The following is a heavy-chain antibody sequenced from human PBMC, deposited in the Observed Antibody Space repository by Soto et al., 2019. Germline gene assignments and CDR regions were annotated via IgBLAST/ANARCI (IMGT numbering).Heavy chain of an antibody. CDR3: ARANPTVVTRGRLASVFDY. Sequence: QVQLVQSGAEVKKPGSSVKVSCKASGGTFSSYAISWVRQAPGQGLEWMGGIIPIFGTANYAQKFQGRVTITADESTSTAYMELSSLRSEDTAVYYWARANPTVVTRGRLASVFDYWGQGTLVTVSS. J-gene: IGHJ4*02. D-gene: IGHD4-17*01. V-gene: IGHV1-69*01. CDR2: IIPIFGTA. CDR1: GGTFSSYA.